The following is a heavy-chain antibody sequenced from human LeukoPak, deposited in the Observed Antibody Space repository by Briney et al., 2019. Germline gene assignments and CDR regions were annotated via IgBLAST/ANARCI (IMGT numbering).Heavy chain of an antibody. D-gene: IGHD3-10*01. CDR3: ARDRGGSKYFDS. J-gene: IGHJ4*02. Sequence: PGGSLRLSCAASGFTFRSYGIHWVRQAPGKGLEWVAVIWSDGSNKFYADSVKGRFTISRDNSKNTLFLQMNSLRAEDTALYSCARDRGGSKYFDSWGQGTLVTVSS. V-gene: IGHV3-33*08. CDR2: IWSDGSNK. CDR1: GFTFRSYG.